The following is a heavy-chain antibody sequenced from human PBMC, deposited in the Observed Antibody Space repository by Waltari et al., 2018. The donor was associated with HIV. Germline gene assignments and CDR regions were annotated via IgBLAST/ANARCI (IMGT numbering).Heavy chain of an antibody. J-gene: IGHJ6*02. D-gene: IGHD1-1*01. V-gene: IGHV3-13*01. CDR2: IGSAGDR. Sequence: EVLLVESGGGLAQPGGSLRLSCAASGFTFSPYDMHWVRRSTGKVLEWVSAIGSAGDRYYAGAVRGRFTISRENVKNSLYLQMNSLRVEDTAIYYCARGYNWNDDAYYGMDVWGQGTTVTVSS. CDR3: ARGYNWNDDAYYGMDV. CDR1: GFTFSPYD.